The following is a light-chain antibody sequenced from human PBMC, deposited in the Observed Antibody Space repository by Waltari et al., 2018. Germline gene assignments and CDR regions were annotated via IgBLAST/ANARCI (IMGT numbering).Light chain of an antibody. CDR1: SGDVGAHNY. CDR2: DVS. J-gene: IGLJ2*01. Sequence: QSVLTQSASVSGSPGQSITISCTGTSGDVGAHNYVSGYQQHPGKAPQLIISDVSKRPSGVSNRISASMSGNTSSLTFSGLQAEDDAHYYCNSYTSSTNVVFGGGTKLTVL. V-gene: IGLV2-14*03. CDR3: NSYTSSTNVV.